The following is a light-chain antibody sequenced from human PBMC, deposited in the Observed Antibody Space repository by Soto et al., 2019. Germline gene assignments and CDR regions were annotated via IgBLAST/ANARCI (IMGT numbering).Light chain of an antibody. CDR1: QSVSSSY. V-gene: IGKV3-20*01. J-gene: IGKJ1*01. Sequence: ARSTPSRKASQSVSSSYLAWYQQKPGQAPRLLIYGASSRVTGIPDRFSGSGSGTDFNLTIGIGVRYGFAVYYCQQYRRLQSQFGLGTKVDIK. CDR3: QQYRRLQSQ. CDR2: GAS.